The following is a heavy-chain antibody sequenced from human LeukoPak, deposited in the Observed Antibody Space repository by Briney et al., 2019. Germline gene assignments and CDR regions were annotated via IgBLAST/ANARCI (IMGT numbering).Heavy chain of an antibody. CDR1: GGTFSSYA. V-gene: IGHV1-69*13. Sequence: SVKVSSKASGGTFSSYAISWVRQAPGQGLEWMGGSIPIFGTANYAQKFQGRVTITADESTSTAYMELSSLRSEDTAVYYCASRFYDILTGYENYFDYWGQGTLVTVSS. J-gene: IGHJ4*02. D-gene: IGHD3-9*01. CDR3: ASRFYDILTGYENYFDY. CDR2: SIPIFGTA.